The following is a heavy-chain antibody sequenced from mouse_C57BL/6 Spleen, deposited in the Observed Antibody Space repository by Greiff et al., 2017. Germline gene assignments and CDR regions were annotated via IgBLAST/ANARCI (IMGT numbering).Heavy chain of an antibody. CDR2: ISSGGDYI. CDR3: TRDPDGYYGEVFAY. J-gene: IGHJ3*01. D-gene: IGHD2-3*01. V-gene: IGHV5-9-1*02. Sequence: DVMLVESGEGLVKPGGSLKLSCAASGFTFSSYAMSWVRQTPEKRLEWVAYISSGGDYIYYADTVKGRFTISRDNARNTLYLQMSSLKSEDTAMYYCTRDPDGYYGEVFAYGGQGTLVTVAA. CDR1: GFTFSSYA.